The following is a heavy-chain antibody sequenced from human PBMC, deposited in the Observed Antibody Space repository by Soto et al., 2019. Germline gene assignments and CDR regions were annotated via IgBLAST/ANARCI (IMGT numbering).Heavy chain of an antibody. CDR3: ARAGFGGNSGDNWFDP. J-gene: IGHJ5*02. CDR1: GGSISSGGYY. V-gene: IGHV4-31*03. D-gene: IGHD2-21*02. CDR2: IYYSGST. Sequence: SETLSLTCTVSGGSISSGGYYWSWIRQYPGKGLEWIGYIYYSGSTYYNPSLKSRVTISVDTSKNQFSLKLSSVTAAGTAVYYCARAGFGGNSGDNWFDPWGQGTLVTVSS.